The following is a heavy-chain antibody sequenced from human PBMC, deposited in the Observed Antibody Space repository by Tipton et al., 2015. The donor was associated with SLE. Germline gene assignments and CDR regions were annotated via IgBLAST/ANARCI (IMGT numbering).Heavy chain of an antibody. CDR2: INHDGSEK. CDR3: ARNVGFDS. J-gene: IGHJ4*02. CDR1: GFTFSSYW. V-gene: IGHV3-7*01. Sequence: SLRLSCVGSGFTFSSYWMSWVRQAPGKGLEWVANINHDGSEKDYVDSVKGRFTISRNDAKSSLYLQMNSLRVEDTAVYYWARNVGFDSWGQGTLVTVSS.